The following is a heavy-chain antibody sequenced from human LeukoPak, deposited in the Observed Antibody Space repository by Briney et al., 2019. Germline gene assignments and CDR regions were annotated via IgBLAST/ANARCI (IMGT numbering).Heavy chain of an antibody. CDR3: ARVTAVREIYYYGMDV. J-gene: IGHJ6*02. CDR1: GFTFSSYA. D-gene: IGHD3-10*01. Sequence: GGSLRLSCAASGFTFSSYAMHWVRQAPGKGLEYVSAISSNGGSTYYANSVKGRFTISRDNSKNTLYLQMGSLRAEDMAVYYCARVTAVREIYYYGMDVWGQGTTVTVSS. CDR2: ISSNGGST. V-gene: IGHV3-64*01.